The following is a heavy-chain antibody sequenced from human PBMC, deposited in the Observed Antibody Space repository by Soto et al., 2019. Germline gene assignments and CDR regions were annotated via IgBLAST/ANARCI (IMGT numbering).Heavy chain of an antibody. CDR1: GFTFDGYA. Sequence: EVQLVESGGGLVQPGRSLRLSCAASGFTFDGYAMHWVRQAPGKGLEWVSGISWNSGNIGYADSVKGRFTISRDNAKNSLYLQMNSLRAEDTALYSCAKDFGSRLYGMDVWGQGTTVTVSS. CDR2: ISWNSGNI. D-gene: IGHD3-3*01. V-gene: IGHV3-9*01. J-gene: IGHJ6*02. CDR3: AKDFGSRLYGMDV.